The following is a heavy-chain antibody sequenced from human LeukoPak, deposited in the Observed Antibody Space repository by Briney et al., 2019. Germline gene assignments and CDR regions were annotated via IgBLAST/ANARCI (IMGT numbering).Heavy chain of an antibody. D-gene: IGHD4-17*01. J-gene: IGHJ4*02. CDR3: ARAGYGDPHFDF. Sequence: GRSLRLSCAASGFTFSSYGIHWVRQAPGKGLEWVAAIWYDGSNKYYGDSVKGRFTISRDNSKNTLYLQMNSLRAEDTAAYYCARAGYGDPHFDFWGQGTLVTVSS. V-gene: IGHV3-33*01. CDR1: GFTFSSYG. CDR2: IWYDGSNK.